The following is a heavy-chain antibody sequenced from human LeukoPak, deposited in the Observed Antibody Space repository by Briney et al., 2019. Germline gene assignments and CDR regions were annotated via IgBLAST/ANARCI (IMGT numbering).Heavy chain of an antibody. D-gene: IGHD3-22*01. CDR3: ARSRITMIVVVLDAFDI. J-gene: IGHJ3*02. V-gene: IGHV4-59*12. CDR1: GGSISSYY. CDR2: IYYSGST. Sequence: SETLSLTCTVSGGSISSYYWSWIRQPPGKGLEWIGYIYYSGSTNYNPSLKSRVTISVDTSKKQFSLSLSSVTAADTAVYYCARSRITMIVVVLDAFDIWGQGTMVTVSS.